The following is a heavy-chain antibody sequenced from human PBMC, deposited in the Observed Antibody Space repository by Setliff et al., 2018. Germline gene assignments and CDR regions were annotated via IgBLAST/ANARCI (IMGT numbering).Heavy chain of an antibody. D-gene: IGHD6-13*01. Sequence: GGSLRLSCAASGFTFSSYWMSWVRQAPGKGLEWVGRIKSKTDGGTTDYAAPVKGRFTISRDDSNNTLYLQMNSLKTEDTAVYYCTTAPLAAASTCWGQGTLVTVSS. V-gene: IGHV3-15*01. J-gene: IGHJ4*02. CDR3: TTAPLAAASTC. CDR2: IKSKTDGGTT. CDR1: GFTFSSYW.